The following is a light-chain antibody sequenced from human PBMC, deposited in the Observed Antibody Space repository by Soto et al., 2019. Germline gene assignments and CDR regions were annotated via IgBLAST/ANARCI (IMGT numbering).Light chain of an antibody. CDR3: QQRSNWPPLT. CDR1: QSVSIY. CDR2: DAS. Sequence: DIVLTQSPATLSLSPGERATLSCRASQSVSIYLAWYQQKPGQAPRLLIYDASNRATGIPARFSGSGSGTDFTLTISSLEPEDFAVYSCQQRSNWPPLTFGGGTKVEIK. V-gene: IGKV3-11*01. J-gene: IGKJ4*01.